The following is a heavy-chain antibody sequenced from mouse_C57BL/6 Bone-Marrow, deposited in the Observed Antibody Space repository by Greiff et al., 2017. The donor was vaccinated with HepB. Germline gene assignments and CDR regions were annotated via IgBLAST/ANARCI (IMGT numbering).Heavy chain of an antibody. Sequence: VQLQQSGTVLARPGASVKMSCKTSGYTFTSYWMHWVKQRPGQGLEWIGAIYPGNSDTSYNQKFKGKAKLTAVTSASTAYLELSSLTNEDSAVYYCTRGGDYDYGYAMDYWGQGTSVTVSS. D-gene: IGHD2-4*01. J-gene: IGHJ4*01. V-gene: IGHV1-5*01. CDR2: IYPGNSDT. CDR3: TRGGDYDYGYAMDY. CDR1: GYTFTSYW.